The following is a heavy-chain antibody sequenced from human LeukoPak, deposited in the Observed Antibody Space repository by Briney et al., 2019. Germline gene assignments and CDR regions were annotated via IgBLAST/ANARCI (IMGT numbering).Heavy chain of an antibody. V-gene: IGHV1-69*05. J-gene: IGHJ4*02. D-gene: IGHD6-6*01. CDR1: GGTFSSYA. CDR2: IIPIFGTA. Sequence: GASVKVSCKASGGTFSSYAISWVRQAPGQGLERMGGIIPIFGTANYAQKFQGRVTITTDESTSTAYMELSSLRSEDTAVYYCASRGEYSSFDYWGQGTLVTVSS. CDR3: ASRGEYSSFDY.